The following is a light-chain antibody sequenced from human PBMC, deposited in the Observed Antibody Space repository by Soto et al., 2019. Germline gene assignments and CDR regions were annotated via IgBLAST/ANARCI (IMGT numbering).Light chain of an antibody. CDR3: SSYTGSNNLHVL. Sequence: QSVLTQPPSASGSPGQSVTISCTGTSSDVGGYNYVSWYQQHPGKAPKVMIYEVSKRPSGVPDRFSGSKSGNTASLTVSGLQAEDEADYYCSSYTGSNNLHVLFGGGTKLTVL. V-gene: IGLV2-8*01. CDR1: SSDVGGYNY. CDR2: EVS. J-gene: IGLJ2*01.